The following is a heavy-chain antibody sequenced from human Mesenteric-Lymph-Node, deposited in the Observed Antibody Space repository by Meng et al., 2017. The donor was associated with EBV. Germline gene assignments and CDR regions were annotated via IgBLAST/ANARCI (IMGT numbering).Heavy chain of an antibody. V-gene: IGHV4-39*07. Sequence: SGPGPVKPSETLSLTCTVSGGSISGSLYYWGWIRQPPGKGLEWIGSIYHTGSSWYNASLKSRVVMAVDTSRDQFSLKLSSVTAADTAVYYCARERGDSGSYGDYWGQGTLVTVSS. CDR2: IYHTGSS. CDR3: ARERGDSGSYGDY. D-gene: IGHD1-26*01. J-gene: IGHJ4*02. CDR1: GGSISGSLYY.